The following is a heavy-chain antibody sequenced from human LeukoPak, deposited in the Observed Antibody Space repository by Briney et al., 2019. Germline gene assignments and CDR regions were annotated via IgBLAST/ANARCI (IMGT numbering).Heavy chain of an antibody. J-gene: IGHJ4*02. CDR3: ARGRFIAGTTAYYFDY. D-gene: IGHD1-26*01. CDR1: GFTFSGHW. Sequence: PGGSLRLSCVDAGFTFSGHWMSWVRQAPGKGLEWVANINQGEGEKYYVDSVKGRFTISRDNAKKSLFLQMNSLRAEDTAVYYCARGRFIAGTTAYYFDYWGQGTLVTVSS. CDR2: INQGEGEK. V-gene: IGHV3-7*03.